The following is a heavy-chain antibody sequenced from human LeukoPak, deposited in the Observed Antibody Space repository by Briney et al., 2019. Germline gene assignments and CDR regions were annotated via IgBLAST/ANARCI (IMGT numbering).Heavy chain of an antibody. CDR2: IRYDGSNK. V-gene: IGHV3-30*02. Sequence: GGSLRLSCAASGFTFSSYAMSWVRQAPGKGLEWVAFIRYDGSNKYYADSVKGRFTISRDNSKNTLYLQMNSLRAEDTAVYYCAKTLAVWKPPPDYWGQGTLVTVSS. J-gene: IGHJ4*02. CDR1: GFTFSSYA. CDR3: AKTLAVWKPPPDY. D-gene: IGHD1-14*01.